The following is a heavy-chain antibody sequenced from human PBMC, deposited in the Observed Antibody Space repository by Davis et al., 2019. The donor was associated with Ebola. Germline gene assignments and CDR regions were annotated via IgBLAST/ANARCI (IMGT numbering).Heavy chain of an antibody. CDR1: GFTFSSYW. CDR3: ARGIGYRTVIAVADTGPDGY. J-gene: IGHJ4*02. V-gene: IGHV3-74*01. CDR2: INSDGSST. Sequence: HTGGSLRLSCAASGFTFSSYWMHWVRQAPGKGLVWISRINSDGSSTSYADSVKGRFTISRDNAKNSLYLQMNSLRAEDTAVYYCARGIGYRTVIAVADTGPDGYWGQGTLVTVSS. D-gene: IGHD6-19*01.